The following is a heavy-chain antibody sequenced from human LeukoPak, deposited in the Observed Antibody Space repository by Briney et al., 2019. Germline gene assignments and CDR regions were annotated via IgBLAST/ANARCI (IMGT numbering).Heavy chain of an antibody. J-gene: IGHJ4*02. CDR2: INHSGST. D-gene: IGHD3-9*01. V-gene: IGHV4-34*01. Sequence: SETLSLTCAVYGGSFSGYYWSWIRQPPGKGLEWIREINHSGSTNYNPSLKSRVTISVDTSKNQFSLKLSSVTAADTAVYYCARGLYDILTGYQEYFDYWGQGTLVTVSS. CDR3: ARGLYDILTGYQEYFDY. CDR1: GGSFSGYY.